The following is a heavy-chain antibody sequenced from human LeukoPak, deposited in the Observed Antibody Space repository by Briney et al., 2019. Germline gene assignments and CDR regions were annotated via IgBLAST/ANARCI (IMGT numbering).Heavy chain of an antibody. V-gene: IGHV1-2*02. J-gene: IGHJ5*02. CDR3: ARDMETYSSSSPWFDP. CDR1: GYTFTGYY. D-gene: IGHD6-6*01. Sequence: WASVKVSCKASGYTFTGYYMHWVRQAPGQGLEWMGWINPNSGGTNYARKFQGRVTMTRDTSISTAYMELSRLRSDDTAVYYCARDMETYSSSSPWFDPWGQGTLVTVSS. CDR2: INPNSGGT.